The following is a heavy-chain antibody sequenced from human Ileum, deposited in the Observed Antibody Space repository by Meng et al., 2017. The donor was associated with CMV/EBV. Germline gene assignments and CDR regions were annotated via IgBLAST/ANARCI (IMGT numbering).Heavy chain of an antibody. J-gene: IGHJ4*02. CDR3: ARGLIGYADC. Sequence: SETLSLTCSVPGYSISSGYYWGWIRQPPGKGLEWIGSIYHSGSTYYNPSLKSRVTISVDTSTNQFSLKLSSVTAADTAVYYCARGLIGYADCWGQGTLVTVSS. CDR1: GYSISSGYY. CDR2: IYHSGST. D-gene: IGHD2-15*01. V-gene: IGHV4-38-2*02.